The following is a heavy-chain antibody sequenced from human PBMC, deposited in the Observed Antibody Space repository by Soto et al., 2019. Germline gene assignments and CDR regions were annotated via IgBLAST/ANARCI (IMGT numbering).Heavy chain of an antibody. Sequence: QLQLQESGPGLVKPSETLSLTCTVSGGSISSSSYYWGWIRQPPGKGLEWIGSIYYSGSTYYNPSRKSRVTISVDTSKNPFSLKLSSVTAADPAVYYCARHTPAISISDHWGQGTLVTVSS. CDR1: GGSISSSSYY. CDR2: IYYSGST. V-gene: IGHV4-39*01. J-gene: IGHJ4*02. D-gene: IGHD2-15*01. CDR3: ARHTPAISISDH.